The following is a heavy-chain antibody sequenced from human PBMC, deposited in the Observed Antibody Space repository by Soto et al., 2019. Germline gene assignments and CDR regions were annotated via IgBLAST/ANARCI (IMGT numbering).Heavy chain of an antibody. CDR2: IKSKTDGGTT. Sequence: EVQLVESGGGLVKPGGSLRLSCAASGFTFINAWMTWVRQAPGKGLEWVGRIKSKTDGGTTDYAAPVKGRFTISRDESKNTLYLQMNSLRAEDTAVYYCAKNAPILLWFGYQPPLYWGQGTLVTVSS. CDR3: AKNAPILLWFGYQPPLY. CDR1: GFTFINAW. D-gene: IGHD3-10*01. J-gene: IGHJ4*02. V-gene: IGHV3-15*01.